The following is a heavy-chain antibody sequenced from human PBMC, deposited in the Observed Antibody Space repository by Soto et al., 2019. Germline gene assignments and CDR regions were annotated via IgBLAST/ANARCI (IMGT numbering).Heavy chain of an antibody. V-gene: IGHV3-30*18. CDR2: ISYDGSNK. Sequence: GGSLRLSCAASGFTFSSYGMHWVRQAPGKGLEWVAVISYDGSNKYYADSVKGRFTISRDNSKNTLYLQMNSLRAEGTAVYYCAKDWRLGFGESYGMDVWGQGTTVTVSS. J-gene: IGHJ6*02. CDR3: AKDWRLGFGESYGMDV. D-gene: IGHD3-10*01. CDR1: GFTFSSYG.